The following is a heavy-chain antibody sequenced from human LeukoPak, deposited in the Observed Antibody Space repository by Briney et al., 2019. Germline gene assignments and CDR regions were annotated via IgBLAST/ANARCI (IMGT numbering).Heavy chain of an antibody. CDR3: ARRSGEQPDY. V-gene: IGHV4-39*01. CDR2: IYYSGST. CDR1: GGSISSNDHY. D-gene: IGHD3-3*01. J-gene: IGHJ4*02. Sequence: SQTLSLTCTVSGGSISSNDHYWTWIRQPPGKGLEWIGSIYYSGSTYYNPSLKSRVTISVDTSKNQFSLKLSSVTAADTAVYYRARRSGEQPDYWGQGTLVTVSS.